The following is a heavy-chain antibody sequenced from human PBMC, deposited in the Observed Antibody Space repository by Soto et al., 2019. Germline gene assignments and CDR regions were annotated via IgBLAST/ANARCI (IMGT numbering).Heavy chain of an antibody. Sequence: QLQLQESGPGLVKPSETLSLTCTVSGGSITSGSYYWGWIRQPPGKGLEWIGSIYYSGSTFYNPSLKGRVTISVDTSKSHCSLKLNSVTAADTAVYYCARMLAYCGGDCSPLDFWGQGTLITVAS. J-gene: IGHJ4*02. V-gene: IGHV4-39*02. D-gene: IGHD2-21*02. CDR3: ARMLAYCGGDCSPLDF. CDR1: GGSITSGSYY. CDR2: IYYSGST.